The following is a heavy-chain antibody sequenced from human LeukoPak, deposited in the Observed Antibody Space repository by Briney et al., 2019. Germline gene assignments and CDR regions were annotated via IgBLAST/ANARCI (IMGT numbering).Heavy chain of an antibody. CDR1: GFTFSSYS. J-gene: IGHJ6*02. V-gene: IGHV3-21*01. CDR2: ISSSSSYI. Sequence: GGSLRLSCAASGFTFSSYSMNWVRQAPGKGLEWVSSISSSSSYIYYADSVKGRFTISRDNAENSLYLQMNSLRAEDTAVYYCARDSVPLEPILTGYYFYYGMDVWGQGSLVTVSS. D-gene: IGHD3-9*01. CDR3: ARDSVPLEPILTGYYFYYGMDV.